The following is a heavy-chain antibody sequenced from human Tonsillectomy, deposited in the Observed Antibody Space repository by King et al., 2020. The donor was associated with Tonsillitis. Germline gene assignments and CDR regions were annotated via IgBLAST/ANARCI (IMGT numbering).Heavy chain of an antibody. CDR3: ARDRGGHYDSSGYYGDAFDF. CDR2: IYHSGST. D-gene: IGHD3-22*01. Sequence: QLQESGSGLVKPSQTLSLTCAVSGGSISSGGYSWSWIRQPPGKGLEWIGYIYHSGSTYYNPSLKSRVTISVDRSKNQFSLKLSSVTAADTAVYYCARDRGGHYDSSGYYGDAFDFWGQGTMVTVLS. V-gene: IGHV4-30-2*01. CDR1: GGSISSGGYS. J-gene: IGHJ3*01.